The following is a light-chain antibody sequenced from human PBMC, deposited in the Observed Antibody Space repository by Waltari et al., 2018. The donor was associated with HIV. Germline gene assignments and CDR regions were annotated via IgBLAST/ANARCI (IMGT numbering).Light chain of an antibody. CDR1: SSNIGSNS. Sequence: QSVLTQPPSASGTPGQRITISCSGGSSNIGSNSVHWYQQLQGTAPRLLLYSTNQRPSRVPDRFSGSKSGTSASLAISGLQSEDEADYYCATWDDTLNGVIFGGGTKLTVL. CDR2: STN. J-gene: IGLJ2*01. V-gene: IGLV1-44*01. CDR3: ATWDDTLNGVI.